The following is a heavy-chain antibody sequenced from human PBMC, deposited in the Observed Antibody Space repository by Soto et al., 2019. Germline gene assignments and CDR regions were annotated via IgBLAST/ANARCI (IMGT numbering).Heavy chain of an antibody. J-gene: IGHJ6*02. CDR1: GYTFTSYY. Sequence: QVQLVQSGAEVKKPGASVKASCKASGYTFTSYYIHWVRQAPGQGLEWMGIFNPTGDTASYAQKLQGIGTMTRDKSTGTAYMELGSLRSEDTAVYYCARGGRIVDTGIGYYYYHAMDVWGQGTTVTVS. CDR3: ARGGRIVDTGIGYYYYHAMDV. CDR2: FNPTGDTA. V-gene: IGHV1-46*01. D-gene: IGHD5-18*01.